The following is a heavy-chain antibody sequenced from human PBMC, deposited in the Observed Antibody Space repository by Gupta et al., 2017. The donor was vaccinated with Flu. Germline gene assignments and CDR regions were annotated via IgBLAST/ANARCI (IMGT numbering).Heavy chain of an antibody. J-gene: IGHJ6*02. CDR2: IWYDGSNK. V-gene: IGHV3-33*06. CDR3: AKDRVWGAPSYYYGMDV. CDR1: GFTFSSYG. Sequence: QVQLVESGGGVVQTGRSLRLCCAASGFTFSSYGMHWVRQAPGKGLEWGAVIWYDGSNKYYADSVKGRFTISRDGSKNTVYLQMNSLRAEDTAMYYCAKDRVWGAPSYYYGMDVWGQGTTVTVSS. D-gene: IGHD3-16*01.